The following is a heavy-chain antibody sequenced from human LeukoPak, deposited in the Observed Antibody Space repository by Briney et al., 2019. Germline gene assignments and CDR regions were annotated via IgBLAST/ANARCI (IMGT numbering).Heavy chain of an antibody. V-gene: IGHV4-59*01. Sequence: PSETLSLTCTVSGGSISSYYWSWIRQPPGKGLEGIGYIYYSGSTNYNPSLKSRVTISVDTSKNQFSLKLSSVTAADTAVYYCARDPGSYGYYFDYWGQGTLVTVSS. CDR2: IYYSGST. D-gene: IGHD5-18*01. CDR3: ARDPGSYGYYFDY. J-gene: IGHJ4*02. CDR1: GGSISSYY.